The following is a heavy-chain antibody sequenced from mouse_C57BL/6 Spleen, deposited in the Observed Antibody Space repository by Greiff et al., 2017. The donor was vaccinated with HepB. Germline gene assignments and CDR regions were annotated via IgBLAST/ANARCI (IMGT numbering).Heavy chain of an antibody. CDR3: AREENYGSSRFDY. J-gene: IGHJ2*01. Sequence: QVQLQQPGAGLVKPGASVKLSCKASGYTFTSYWMHWVKQRPGQGLEWIGMIHPNSGSTNYNEKFKSKATLTVDKSSSTAYMQLSSLTSEDSAVYYCAREENYGSSRFDYWGQGTTLTVSS. V-gene: IGHV1-64*01. CDR1: GYTFTSYW. D-gene: IGHD1-1*01. CDR2: IHPNSGST.